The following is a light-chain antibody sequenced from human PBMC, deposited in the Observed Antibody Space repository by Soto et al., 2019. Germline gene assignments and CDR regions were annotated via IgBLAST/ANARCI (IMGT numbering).Light chain of an antibody. J-gene: IGKJ4*01. CDR2: GAS. CDR1: QSVSSSF. Sequence: EIVLTQSPGTQSLSPGERATLSCRASQSVSSSFLAWYQQKPGQAPRLLIYGASSRATGIPDRFSGSGSGTDLPLTISRLEPEDVAGYYCQQYGSSPLTFGGGTKVEIK. V-gene: IGKV3-20*01. CDR3: QQYGSSPLT.